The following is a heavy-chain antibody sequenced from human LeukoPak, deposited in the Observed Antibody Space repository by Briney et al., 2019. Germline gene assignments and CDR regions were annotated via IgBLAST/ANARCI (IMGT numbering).Heavy chain of an antibody. D-gene: IGHD6-13*01. V-gene: IGHV3-7*01. J-gene: IGHJ4*02. CDR3: ARDFGSSSSFDY. CDR1: GFSFSSYW. CDR2: IKQDGSEK. Sequence: PGGSLRLSCAASGFSFSSYWMSWVRQAPGKGREWVANIKQDGSEKYYVDSVKGRFTISRDSAKNSLYLQMNSLRAEDTAVYYCARDFGSSSSFDYWGQGTLVTVSS.